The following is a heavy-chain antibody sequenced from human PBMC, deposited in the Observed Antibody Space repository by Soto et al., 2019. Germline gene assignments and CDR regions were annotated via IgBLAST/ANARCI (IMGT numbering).Heavy chain of an antibody. J-gene: IGHJ5*02. Sequence: PSETLSLTCTVSGGSISSGDYYWSWIRQPPGKGLEWIGYIYYSGSTYYNPSLKSRVTISVDTSKNQFSLKLSSVTAADTAVYYCARRVYYDSSGYFSWFDPWGQGTLVTVSS. CDR3: ARRVYYDSSGYFSWFDP. CDR1: GGSISSGDYY. D-gene: IGHD3-22*01. CDR2: IYYSGST. V-gene: IGHV4-30-4*01.